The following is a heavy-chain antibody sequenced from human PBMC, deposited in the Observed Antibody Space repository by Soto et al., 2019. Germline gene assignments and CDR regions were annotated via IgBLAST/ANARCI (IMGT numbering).Heavy chain of an antibody. V-gene: IGHV1-69*06. Sequence: QVQLVQSGAEVKKPGSSVKVSCKASGGTFSSYAISWVRQAPGQGLEWMGGIIPIFGTANYAQKFQGRVTITANKSTSTDDMQLSSLRSEDTAVYYCARGYCSGGSCYSGYYYYYGMDVWGQGTTVTVSS. CDR3: ARGYCSGGSCYSGYYYYYGMDV. D-gene: IGHD2-15*01. CDR1: GGTFSSYA. J-gene: IGHJ6*02. CDR2: IIPIFGTA.